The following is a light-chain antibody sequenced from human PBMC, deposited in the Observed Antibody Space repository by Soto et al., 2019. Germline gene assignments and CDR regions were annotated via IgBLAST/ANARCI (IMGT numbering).Light chain of an antibody. CDR1: QTISSW. J-gene: IGKJ1*01. Sequence: DIQMTQSPSTLSASVGDTVTVTCRASQTISSWLAWYQQKPGKAPKLLIYKASTLKSGVPSRFSGSGSGTEFTLTISSLQPDDFETYYCQHYNSYSEAFGQGTKVDIK. CDR3: QHYNSYSEA. V-gene: IGKV1-5*03. CDR2: KAS.